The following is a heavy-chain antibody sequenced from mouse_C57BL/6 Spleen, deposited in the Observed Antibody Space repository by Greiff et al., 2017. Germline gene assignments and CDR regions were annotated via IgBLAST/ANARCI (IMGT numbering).Heavy chain of an antibody. V-gene: IGHV1-54*01. CDR1: GYAITNYL. CDR3: ARGVYFDY. CDR2: INPGSGGS. Sequence: QVQLKQSGPELVRPGPSVYVTCKATGYAITNYLLEWVKQRPGPGLERIGVINPGSGGSNNNEQFKGKATLTADKSSGTAYMQLSSQTSEASAVYFCARGVYFDYWGQGTTLTVSS. J-gene: IGHJ2*01.